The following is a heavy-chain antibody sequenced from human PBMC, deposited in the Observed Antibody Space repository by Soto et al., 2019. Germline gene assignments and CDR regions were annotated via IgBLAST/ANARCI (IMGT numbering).Heavy chain of an antibody. J-gene: IGHJ4*02. CDR2: ISGSGGSA. Sequence: EVQLLESGGGLVQPGGSLRLSCAASGFTFSSYAMNWVRQAPGKGLEWVSVISGSGGSAFYADSVRGRFTISRDNSKNTVYLQMKILRAEDTGVYYCAKGLTWFRGPGFDYWGQGTLITVSS. D-gene: IGHD3-10*01. CDR3: AKGLTWFRGPGFDY. CDR1: GFTFSSYA. V-gene: IGHV3-23*01.